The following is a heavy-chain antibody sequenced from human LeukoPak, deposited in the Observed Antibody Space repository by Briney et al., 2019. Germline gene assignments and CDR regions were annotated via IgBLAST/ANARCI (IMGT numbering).Heavy chain of an antibody. CDR1: GGSISSYY. V-gene: IGHV4-59*08. D-gene: IGHD6-19*01. CDR2: IYYSGST. Sequence: SETLSLTCTVSGGSISSYYWSWIRQPLGKGLEWIGYIYYSGSTNYNPSLKSRVTISVDTSKNQFSLKLSSVTAADTAVYYCASSHSGYSSGWYGSWGQGTLVTVSS. CDR3: ASSHSGYSSGWYGS. J-gene: IGHJ4*02.